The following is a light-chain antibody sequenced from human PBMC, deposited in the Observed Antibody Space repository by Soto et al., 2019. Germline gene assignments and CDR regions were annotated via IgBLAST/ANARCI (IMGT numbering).Light chain of an antibody. V-gene: IGKV1-39*01. Sequence: DIQMTQYPSSLSASVGDRVTITCRASQSISSYLNWYQQKPGKAPKLLIYAASSLQSGVPSRFSGSGSGTDFTLTISSLQPEDFATYYCQQSYSTPYTFGQGTQLEIK. CDR3: QQSYSTPYT. CDR1: QSISSY. J-gene: IGKJ2*01. CDR2: AAS.